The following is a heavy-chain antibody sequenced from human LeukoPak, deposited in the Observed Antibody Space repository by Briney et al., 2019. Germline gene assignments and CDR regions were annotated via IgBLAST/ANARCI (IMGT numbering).Heavy chain of an antibody. Sequence: GGSLRLSCAASGFTFSSSWMSWVRQAPGKGLEWVTNIKPDGSEKYYVDSVKGRFTISRDNAKKSLYLQMDSLRAEDTALYYCARDTAGATDYWGQGTLVTVSS. CDR2: IKPDGSEK. V-gene: IGHV3-7*01. J-gene: IGHJ4*02. D-gene: IGHD1-26*01. CDR1: GFTFSSSW. CDR3: ARDTAGATDY.